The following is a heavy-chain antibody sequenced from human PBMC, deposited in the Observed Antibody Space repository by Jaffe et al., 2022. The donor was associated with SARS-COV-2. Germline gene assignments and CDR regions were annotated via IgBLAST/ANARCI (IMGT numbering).Heavy chain of an antibody. D-gene: IGHD6-19*01. J-gene: IGHJ5*02. CDR3: AKDMTVGQWLPGWFDP. CDR1: GFTFSSYA. CDR2: ISGSGGST. Sequence: EVQLLESGGGLVQPGGSLRLSCAASGFTFSSYAMSWVRQAPGKGLEWVSAISGSGGSTYYADSVKGRFTISRDNSKNTLYLQMNSLRAEDTAVYYCAKDMTVGQWLPGWFDPWGQGTLVTVSS. V-gene: IGHV3-23*01.